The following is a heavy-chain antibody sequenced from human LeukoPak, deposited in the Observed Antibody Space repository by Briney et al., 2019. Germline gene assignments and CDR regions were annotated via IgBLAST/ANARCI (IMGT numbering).Heavy chain of an antibody. J-gene: IGHJ4*02. CDR2: MNPNSGNT. CDR1: GYTFTSYD. D-gene: IGHD4-17*01. CDR3: ARTATLYGDVNLDY. V-gene: IGHV1-8*01. Sequence: GASVKVSCKASGYTFTSYDINWVRQATGQGLEWMGWMNPNSGNTGYAQKFQGRVTMTRNTSISTAYMELSSLRSEDTAVYYRARTATLYGDVNLDYWGQGTLVTVSS.